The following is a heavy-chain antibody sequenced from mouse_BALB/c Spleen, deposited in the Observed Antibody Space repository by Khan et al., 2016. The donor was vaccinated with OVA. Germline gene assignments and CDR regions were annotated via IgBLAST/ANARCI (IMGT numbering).Heavy chain of an antibody. J-gene: IGHJ3*01. CDR3: ARRNYFGYTFAY. Sequence: QVQLQQSGAELARPGASVKLSCKASGCTFTDYYINWVKQRTGQGLEWIGEISPGSGDTYYNERFKGKATLTADKSSSTAYMHLSSLTSEASAVYFCARRNYFGYTFAYWGQGTLVTVSA. CDR2: ISPGSGDT. V-gene: IGHV1-77*01. CDR1: GCTFTDYY. D-gene: IGHD1-2*01.